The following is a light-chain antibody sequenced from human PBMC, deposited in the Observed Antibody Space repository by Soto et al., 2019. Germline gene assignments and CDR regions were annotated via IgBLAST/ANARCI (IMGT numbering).Light chain of an antibody. CDR1: AVAKQY. Sequence: SYELTQPPSVAVSPGQTARITCSGDAVAKQYVYWYQQKPGQAPVLVRYKDSEGPSGIPERFSGSSSGTTVTLTISGVQAEDEADYYCQSTDSSGTYWVFGGGTKLTVL. J-gene: IGLJ3*02. V-gene: IGLV3-25*03. CDR3: QSTDSSGTYWV. CDR2: KDS.